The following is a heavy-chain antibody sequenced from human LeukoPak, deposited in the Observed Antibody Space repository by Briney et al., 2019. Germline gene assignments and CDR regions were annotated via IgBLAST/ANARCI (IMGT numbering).Heavy chain of an antibody. D-gene: IGHD6-25*01. CDR1: GYSITNYA. CDR3: ATGGGHRFAY. V-gene: IGHV7-4-1*02. J-gene: IGHJ4*02. Sequence: ASVKVSCKAFGYSITNYAILWVRQAPGQGLEWMGWINTNTEKSTYAPGFTGRYVFSLDSSVNTAYLQISSLKAEDTALYYCATGGGHRFAYWGQGTLVTVSS. CDR2: INTNTEKS.